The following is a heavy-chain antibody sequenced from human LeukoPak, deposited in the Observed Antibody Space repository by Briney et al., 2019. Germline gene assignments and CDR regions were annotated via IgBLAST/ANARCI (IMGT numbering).Heavy chain of an antibody. D-gene: IGHD1-26*01. CDR3: AKGHSGSWSQTFY. Sequence: GGSLRLSCAASGFTFSSYAMSWVRQTPGKGLEWLSTISGSVGSTYYAESVKGRFTISRDNSKNTLYLQVNSLRAEDTAIYYCAKGHSGSWSQTFYWGQRTLVTLSS. J-gene: IGHJ4*02. CDR1: GFTFSSYA. CDR2: ISGSVGST. V-gene: IGHV3-23*01.